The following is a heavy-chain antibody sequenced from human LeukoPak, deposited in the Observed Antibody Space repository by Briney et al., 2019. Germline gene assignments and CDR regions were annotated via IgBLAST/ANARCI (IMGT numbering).Heavy chain of an antibody. J-gene: IGHJ4*02. CDR2: ISGDGGST. D-gene: IGHD3-9*01. V-gene: IGHV3-43*02. CDR3: AKDKVLRYFDWSAFDY. Sequence: GGSLRLSCAASGFTFDDYAMHWVRQAPGKGLEWVSLISGDGGSTYYADSVKVRFTISRYNSKNSLYLQMNSLRTEDTALYYCAKDKVLRYFDWSAFDYWGQGTLVTVSS. CDR1: GFTFDDYA.